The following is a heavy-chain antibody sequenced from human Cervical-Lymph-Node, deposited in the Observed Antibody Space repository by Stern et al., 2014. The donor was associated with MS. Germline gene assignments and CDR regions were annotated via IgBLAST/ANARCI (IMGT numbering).Heavy chain of an antibody. CDR1: GYSFTIYY. CDR2: IYPYDSDP. V-gene: IGHV5-51*01. CDR3: ARHVQGFDY. J-gene: IGHJ4*02. Sequence: DVQLVESGAEVKKPGGSLKISCKLSGYSFTIYYIAWVRQMPGKGLEWMGVIYPYDSDPTYSPSFQGQVTISADKSITAAYLQWSSLRASDTAMYYCARHVQGFDYWGQGTLVTVSS.